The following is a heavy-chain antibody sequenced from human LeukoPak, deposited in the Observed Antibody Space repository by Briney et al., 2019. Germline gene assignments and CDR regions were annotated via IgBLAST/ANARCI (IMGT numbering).Heavy chain of an antibody. J-gene: IGHJ5*02. Sequence: ASVKVSCKASGYTFTSYGISWVRQAPGQGLEWMGWISAYNGNTNYAQKFQGRVTITADESTSTAYMELSSLRSEDTAVYYCARGSTDFWSPNWFDPWGQGTLVTVSS. CDR2: ISAYNGNT. CDR3: ARGSTDFWSPNWFDP. D-gene: IGHD3-3*01. V-gene: IGHV1-18*01. CDR1: GYTFTSYG.